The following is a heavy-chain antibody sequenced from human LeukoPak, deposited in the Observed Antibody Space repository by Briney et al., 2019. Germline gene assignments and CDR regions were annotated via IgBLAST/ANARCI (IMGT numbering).Heavy chain of an antibody. D-gene: IGHD2-8*01. J-gene: IGHJ4*02. CDR2: ISAYKGNT. Sequence: ASVKVSCKASGYNFTNYGISWVRQAPGQGLEWVGWISAYKGNTKYAQRLQGRVTMTTDTSTSTAYMELKSLRSDDTAVYYCAREECSIGVCYPSGYWGQGTLVTVSS. CDR3: AREECSIGVCYPSGY. V-gene: IGHV1-18*01. CDR1: GYNFTNYG.